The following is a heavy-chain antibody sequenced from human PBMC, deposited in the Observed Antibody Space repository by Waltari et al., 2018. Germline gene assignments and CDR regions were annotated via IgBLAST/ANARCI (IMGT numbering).Heavy chain of an antibody. CDR3: ARVIVVVVAATRAHSRGMDV. J-gene: IGHJ6*02. CDR1: GYSISSGYY. CDR2: IYHSGST. D-gene: IGHD2-15*01. Sequence: QLQLQESGPGLVKPSETLSLTCAVSGYSISSGYYWGWIRQTPGKGLEWIGSIYHSGSTYYNPSLKSRVTISVDTSKNQFSLKLSSVTAADTAVYYCARVIVVVVAATRAHSRGMDVWGQGTTVTVSS. V-gene: IGHV4-38-2*01.